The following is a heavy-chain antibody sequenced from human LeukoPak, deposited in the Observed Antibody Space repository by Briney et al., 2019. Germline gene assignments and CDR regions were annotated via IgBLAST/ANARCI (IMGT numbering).Heavy chain of an antibody. D-gene: IGHD3-3*01. V-gene: IGHV3-21*01. Sequence: PGGSLRLSCAASGFTFSIYSMDWVRQAPGKGLEWVSSISSSSSYIYYADSVKGRFTISRDNAKNSLYLQMNSLRAEDTAVYYCARVFGVVQQGDGMDVWGQGTTVTVSS. CDR3: ARVFGVVQQGDGMDV. J-gene: IGHJ6*02. CDR1: GFTFSIYS. CDR2: ISSSSSYI.